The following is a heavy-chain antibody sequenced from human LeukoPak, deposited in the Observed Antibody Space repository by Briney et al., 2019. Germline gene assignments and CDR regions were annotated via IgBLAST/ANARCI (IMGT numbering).Heavy chain of an antibody. Sequence: PGGSLRLSCAASGFTFSSYSMNWVRQAPGKGLEWVSSISSSSSYIYYADSVKGRFTISRDNAKNSLYLQMNSLRAEDTAVYYCARDGYSSVKFYYWGQGTLVTVSS. D-gene: IGHD6-19*01. J-gene: IGHJ4*02. V-gene: IGHV3-21*01. CDR1: GFTFSSYS. CDR2: ISSSSSYI. CDR3: ARDGYSSVKFYY.